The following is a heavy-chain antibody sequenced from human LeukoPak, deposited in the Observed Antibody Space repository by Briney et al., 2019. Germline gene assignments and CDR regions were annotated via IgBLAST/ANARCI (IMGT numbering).Heavy chain of an antibody. V-gene: IGHV4-31*03. CDR3: ARGSLSEFDP. Sequence: SQTQSLTCTVSGRSISSGAYYWTWIRQHPGKGLEWIGYIYYSGSTYYNPSLKSRVTISVDTSKNQFSLKLSSVTAADTAVYYCARGSLSEFDPWGQGTLVTVSS. CDR1: GRSISSGAYY. CDR2: IYYSGST. J-gene: IGHJ5*02. D-gene: IGHD1-26*01.